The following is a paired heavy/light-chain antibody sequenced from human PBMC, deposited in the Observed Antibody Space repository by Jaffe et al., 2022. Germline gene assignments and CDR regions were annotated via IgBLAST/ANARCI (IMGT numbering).Heavy chain of an antibody. V-gene: IGHV3-9*01. Sequence: EVQLVESGGGLVQPGRSLRLSCAASGFTFDDYAMHWVRQAPGKGLEWVSGISWNSGSIGYADSVKGRFTISRDNAKNSLYLQMNSLRAEDTALYYCAKDMSFGGVIVIGFDYWGQGTLVTVSS. CDR3: AKDMSFGGVIVIGFDY. J-gene: IGHJ4*02. CDR2: ISWNSGSI. D-gene: IGHD3-16*02. CDR1: GFTFDDYA.
Light chain of an antibody. Sequence: AIQLTQSPSSLSASVGDRVTITCRASQGISSALAWYQQKPGKAPKLLIYDASSLESGVPSRFSGSGSGTDFTLTISSLQPEDFATYYCQQFNSYQVTFGQGTRLEIK. CDR1: QGISSA. CDR2: DAS. J-gene: IGKJ5*01. CDR3: QQFNSYQVT. V-gene: IGKV1-13*02.